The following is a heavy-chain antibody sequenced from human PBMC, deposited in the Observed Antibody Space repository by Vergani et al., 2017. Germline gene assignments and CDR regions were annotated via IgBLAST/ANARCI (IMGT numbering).Heavy chain of an antibody. CDR2: RVYSGST. J-gene: IGHJ6*03. Sequence: QVQLHESGPGLVKPAETLSLTCTVSGGSISSYYWSWIRQPPGTGLEWIGSRVYSGSTNYNPSLKSRGTISVDTYKKQFSLKLSSVTAADTAVYYCARGGLIFDFWIGYLRGYYYYDMDVWGKGTTVTVSS. CDR1: GGSISSYY. V-gene: IGHV4-59*01. D-gene: IGHD3-3*01. CDR3: ARGGLIFDFWIGYLRGYYYYDMDV.